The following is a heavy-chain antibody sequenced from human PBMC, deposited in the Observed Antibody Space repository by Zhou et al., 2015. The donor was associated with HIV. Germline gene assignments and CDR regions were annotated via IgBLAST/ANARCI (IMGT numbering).Heavy chain of an antibody. J-gene: IGHJ6*03. CDR3: ARVVVVVPAATLPYYYYYYMDV. Sequence: QVQLVQSGAEVKKPGSSVKVSCKASGGTFSSYAISWVRQAPGQGLEWMGGIIPIFGTANYAQKFQGRVTITADESTSTAYMELSSLRSEDTAVYYCARVVVVVPAATLPYYYYYYMDVWGKGTTVTVSS. D-gene: IGHD2-2*01. V-gene: IGHV1-69*01. CDR1: GGTFSSYA. CDR2: IIPIFGTA.